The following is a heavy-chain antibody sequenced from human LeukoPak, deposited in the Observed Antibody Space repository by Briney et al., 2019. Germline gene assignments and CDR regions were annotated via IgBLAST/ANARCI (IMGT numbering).Heavy chain of an antibody. D-gene: IGHD3-10*01. CDR1: GFTFSNHA. CDR2: LSSGGGTT. Sequence: GGSLSLYCAASGFTFSNHAMSWVRPAPGIELVGISRLSSGGGTTDYTDSVKGQFTISRDTSKNTLYLQMNSLRAEDTAVYYCAKDRSGSGYFDYWGQGTLVTVSS. V-gene: IGHV3-23*01. CDR3: AKDRSGSGYFDY. J-gene: IGHJ4*02.